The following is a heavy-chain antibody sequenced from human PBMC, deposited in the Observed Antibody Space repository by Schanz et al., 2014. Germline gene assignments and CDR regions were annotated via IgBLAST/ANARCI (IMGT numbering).Heavy chain of an antibody. CDR2: IWYDGSNK. CDR1: GFTFSSYG. D-gene: IGHD3-10*01. CDR3: VREENYPSFLGYYYYMDV. Sequence: VQLVESGGGVVQPGRSLRLSCAASGFTFSSYGMHWVRQAPGKGLEWVAIIWYDGSNKYYADSVEGRFTISRDNSKSMLFLEMSSLRVEDTAVYYCVREENYPSFLGYYYYMDVWGKGTSVTVSS. J-gene: IGHJ6*03. V-gene: IGHV3-33*01.